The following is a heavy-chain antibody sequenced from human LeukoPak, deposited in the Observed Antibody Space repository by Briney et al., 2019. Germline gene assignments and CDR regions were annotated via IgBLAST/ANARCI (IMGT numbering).Heavy chain of an antibody. CDR1: GYSISSGYF. D-gene: IGHD3-10*01. CDR3: ARGGSEGWHFDY. CDR2: IYHSGTT. Sequence: SETLSLTCTVSGYSISSGYFWGWIRQPPGKGLEWIGSIYHSGTTYYNPSLKSRVTISVDTSKNQFSLKLTSVTAADTAVYYCARGGSEGWHFDYWGQGTLVTVSS. V-gene: IGHV4-38-2*02. J-gene: IGHJ4*02.